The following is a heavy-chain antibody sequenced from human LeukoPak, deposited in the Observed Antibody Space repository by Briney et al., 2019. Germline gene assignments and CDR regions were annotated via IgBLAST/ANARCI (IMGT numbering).Heavy chain of an antibody. CDR1: GYSISSGYY. CDR2: INHSGST. CDR3: ARRDSSSFRPRYYYYYMDV. D-gene: IGHD6-13*01. V-gene: IGHV4-38-2*02. Sequence: SETLSLTCTVSGYSISSGYYWGWIRQPPGKGLEWIGEINHSGSTNYNPSLKSRVTISVDTSKNQFSLKLSSVTAADTAVYYCARRDSSSFRPRYYYYYMDVWGKGTTVTISS. J-gene: IGHJ6*03.